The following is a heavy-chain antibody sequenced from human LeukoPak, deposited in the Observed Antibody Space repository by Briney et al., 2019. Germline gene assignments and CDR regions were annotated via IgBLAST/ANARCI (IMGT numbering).Heavy chain of an antibody. D-gene: IGHD4-11*01. Sequence: SETLSLTCTLAGGSISSYYWSWIRQPPGKGLEWIGYISYSGSTNYNPSLKGRVTISVDTSKNHFSLNLTSVTAADTAVYYCARTTTTFDDWGQGTLVTVS. CDR1: GGSISSYY. J-gene: IGHJ4*02. CDR2: ISYSGST. CDR3: ARTTTTFDD. V-gene: IGHV4-59*01.